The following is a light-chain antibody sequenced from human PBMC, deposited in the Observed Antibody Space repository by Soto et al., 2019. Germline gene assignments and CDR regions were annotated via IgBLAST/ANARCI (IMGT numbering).Light chain of an antibody. CDR1: SSDIGRYNF. V-gene: IGLV2-14*01. CDR2: EAT. Sequence: QSVLPQPASMSGSPGQSITISCTGTSSDIGRYNFVSWYQHHPGKAPKLIIYEATKRPSGVSYRFSGSKSGNTASLTISGLQAEDEADYSCTSYTITSPYVFGTGTKVTVL. J-gene: IGLJ1*01. CDR3: TSYTITSPYV.